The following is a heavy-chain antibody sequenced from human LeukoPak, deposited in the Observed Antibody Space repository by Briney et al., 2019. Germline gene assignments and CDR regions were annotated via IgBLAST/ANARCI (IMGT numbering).Heavy chain of an antibody. V-gene: IGHV3-23*01. Sequence: GGALRLSRAASGFSFINYALSWVRQAPGKGLAWVSGISGSGSSTYYADSVKGRLTISRNNSKNTLYLQMNSLRAEDTAIYYCAKSVDTTMVWNYWGQGTLVTVSS. J-gene: IGHJ4*02. CDR3: AKSVDTTMVWNY. CDR2: ISGSGSST. CDR1: GFSFINYA. D-gene: IGHD5-18*01.